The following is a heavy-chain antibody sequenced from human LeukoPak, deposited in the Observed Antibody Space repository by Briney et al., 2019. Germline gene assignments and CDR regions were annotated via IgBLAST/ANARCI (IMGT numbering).Heavy chain of an antibody. D-gene: IGHD6-19*01. CDR2: ITVNSGNT. CDR1: RYTFTPYG. J-gene: IGHJ4*02. V-gene: IGHV1-18*01. Sequence: ALVTLSRKPSRYTFTPYGINWVRQAPGPSLEWWGWITVNSGNTYYAEKFHGRVTMTTDTSTNTANMELRSRRSDDSGVYYCARGLGGGWYYSEYWGQGTQVTVSS. CDR3: ARGLGGGWYYSEY.